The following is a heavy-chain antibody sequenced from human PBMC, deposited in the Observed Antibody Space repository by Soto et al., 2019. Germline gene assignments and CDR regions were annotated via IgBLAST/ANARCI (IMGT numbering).Heavy chain of an antibody. CDR3: SRRAPEGFDP. CDR2: IDYRGST. Sequence: SQTLSLTCTVSGDSTSISTYYWGWIRHPPGKGLEWIGSIDYRGSTYHNPSLKSRVTISVDTSKNQFSLKLSSLTASDTAFYYCSRRAPEGFDPWGQGTLVTVSS. J-gene: IGHJ5*02. CDR1: GDSTSISTYY. V-gene: IGHV4-39*01.